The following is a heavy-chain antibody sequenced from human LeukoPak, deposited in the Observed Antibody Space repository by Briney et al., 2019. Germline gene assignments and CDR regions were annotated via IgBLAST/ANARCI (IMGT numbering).Heavy chain of an antibody. V-gene: IGHV3-30-3*01. CDR1: GFTFSSYA. J-gene: IGHJ6*02. Sequence: GGSLRLSCAASGFTFSSYAMHWVRQAPGKGLVWVAVISYDGSNKYYADSVKGRFTISRDNSKNTLYLQMNSLRAEDTAVYYCARDEPVLRFLEWSPPYAMDVWGQGTTVTVSS. CDR2: ISYDGSNK. D-gene: IGHD3-3*01. CDR3: ARDEPVLRFLEWSPPYAMDV.